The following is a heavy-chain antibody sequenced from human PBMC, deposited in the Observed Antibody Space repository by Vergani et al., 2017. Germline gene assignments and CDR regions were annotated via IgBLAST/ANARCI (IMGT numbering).Heavy chain of an antibody. CDR1: GGTFSSYA. D-gene: IGHD1-26*01. V-gene: IGHV1-69*01. CDR2: IIPIFGTA. Sequence: QVQLVQSGAEVKKPGSSVKVSCKASGGTFSSYAISWVRQAPGQGLEWMGGIIPIFGTANYAQKFQGRVTITADESTSTAYMALSSLRSEDTAVYYCARGRDPGHGGLKPLGVGNWFDPWGQGTLVTVSS. CDR3: ARGRDPGHGGLKPLGVGNWFDP. J-gene: IGHJ5*02.